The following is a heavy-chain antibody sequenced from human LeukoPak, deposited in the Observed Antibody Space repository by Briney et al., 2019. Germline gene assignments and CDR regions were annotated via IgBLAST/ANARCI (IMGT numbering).Heavy chain of an antibody. CDR2: MNPNSGNT. D-gene: IGHD3-3*01. CDR1: ASTFTSYD. Sequence: ASVKVSCKSSASTFTSYDINWVRQATAQGLEWMGWMNPNSGNTGYAQKFQGRVTITRNTSISKAYMYLSSLRPKDTAVYYCARGLSLEPECYYDYYTDVWGKGDTVTVSS. V-gene: IGHV1-8*01. J-gene: IGHJ6*03. CDR3: ARGLSLEPECYYDYYTDV.